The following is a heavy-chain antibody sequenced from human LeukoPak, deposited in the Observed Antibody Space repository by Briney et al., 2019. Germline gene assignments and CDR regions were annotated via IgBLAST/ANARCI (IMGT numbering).Heavy chain of an antibody. J-gene: IGHJ1*01. D-gene: IGHD6-25*01. CDR3: ARGAATYDFQY. Sequence: SETLSLTRTVSGGSISGYYWSWVRQPAGKGLEWIGRIHTNDGTNFNPSLKSRVTMSLDTSKNQFSLKLTSVTAADTAVYYCARGAATYDFQYWGQGTLVAVSS. V-gene: IGHV4-4*07. CDR2: IHTNDGT. CDR1: GGSISGYY.